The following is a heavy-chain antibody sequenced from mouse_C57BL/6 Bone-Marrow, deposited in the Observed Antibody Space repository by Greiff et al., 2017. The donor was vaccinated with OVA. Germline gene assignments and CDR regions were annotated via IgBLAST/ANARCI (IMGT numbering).Heavy chain of an antibody. D-gene: IGHD1-1*01. Sequence: QVQLQQSGPELVKPGASVKISCKASGYAFSSSWMNWVKQRPGKGLEWIGRIYPGDGDTNYNGKFKGKATLTADKSSSTAYMQLSSLTSEDSAVYFCAREGLHGSSYGFAYWGQGTMVTVSA. V-gene: IGHV1-82*01. CDR3: AREGLHGSSYGFAY. J-gene: IGHJ3*01. CDR1: GYAFSSSW. CDR2: IYPGDGDT.